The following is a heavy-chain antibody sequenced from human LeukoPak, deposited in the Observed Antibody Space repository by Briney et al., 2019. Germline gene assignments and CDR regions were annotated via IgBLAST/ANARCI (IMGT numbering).Heavy chain of an antibody. V-gene: IGHV4-59*01. CDR2: IYYSGST. CDR3: AREIPAASTTLYYDFWSGYYRFDY. CDR1: GGSISSYY. D-gene: IGHD3-3*01. Sequence: PSETLSLTCTVSGGSISSYYWSWIRQPPGKGLEWIGYIYYSGSTNYNPSLKSRVTISVDTSKNQFSLKLSSVTAADTAVYYCAREIPAASTTLYYDFWSGYYRFDYWGQGTLVTVSS. J-gene: IGHJ4*02.